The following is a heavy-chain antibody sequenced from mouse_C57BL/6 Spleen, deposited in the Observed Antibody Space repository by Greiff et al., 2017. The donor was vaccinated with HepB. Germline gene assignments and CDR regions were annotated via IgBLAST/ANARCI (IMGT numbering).Heavy chain of an antibody. CDR2: IDPETGGT. CDR3: TRGGYLYAMDY. CDR1: GYTFTDYE. V-gene: IGHV1-15*01. J-gene: IGHJ4*01. Sequence: VQLQQSGAELVRPGASVTLSCKASGYTFTDYEMHWVKQTPVHGLEWIGAIDPETGGTAYNQKFKGKAILTADKASSTAYMELRSLTSVDSAVYYCTRGGYLYAMDYWGQGTSVTVSS. D-gene: IGHD3-1*01.